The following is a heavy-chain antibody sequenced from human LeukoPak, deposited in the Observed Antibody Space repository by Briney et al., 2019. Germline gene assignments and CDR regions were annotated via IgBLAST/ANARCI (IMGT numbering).Heavy chain of an antibody. Sequence: GGSLRLSCATSGFSFSTYSMNWVRQAPGKGLEWVSSISSSSSYIYYADSVKGRFTISRDNAKNSLYLQMNSLRAEDTAVYYCARDGGLYDPNYWGQGTLVTVSS. CDR3: ARDGGLYDPNY. J-gene: IGHJ4*02. V-gene: IGHV3-21*01. CDR1: GFSFSTYS. D-gene: IGHD1-1*01. CDR2: ISSSSSYI.